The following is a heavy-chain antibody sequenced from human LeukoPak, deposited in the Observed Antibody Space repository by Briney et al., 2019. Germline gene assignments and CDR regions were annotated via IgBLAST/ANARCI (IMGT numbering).Heavy chain of an antibody. CDR2: ISSSSSYI. J-gene: IGHJ4*02. Sequence: GESLRLSCAASGFTFSSYSMNWVRQAPGKGLEWVSSISSSSSYIYYAGSVKGRFTISRDNAKNSLYLQMNSLRAEDTAVYYCARSIAARSPFDYWGQGTLVTVSS. CDR3: ARSIAARSPFDY. D-gene: IGHD6-6*01. CDR1: GFTFSSYS. V-gene: IGHV3-21*01.